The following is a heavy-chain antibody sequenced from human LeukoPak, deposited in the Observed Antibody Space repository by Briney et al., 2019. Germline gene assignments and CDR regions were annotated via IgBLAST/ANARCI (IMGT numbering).Heavy chain of an antibody. CDR1: GFTFSSYA. V-gene: IGHV3-23*01. CDR3: DKRGSSGGNYRAFDT. D-gene: IGHD1-26*01. CDR2: ISGGGGTT. J-gene: IGHJ3*02. Sequence: GGSLRLSCAASGFTFSSYAMSWVRQAPGKGREWLSIISGGGGTTYYADSVKGRITISRDNSKNTLYLQMDSLKADDTDVYDCDKRGSSGGNYRAFDTWDQGKMVIVTA.